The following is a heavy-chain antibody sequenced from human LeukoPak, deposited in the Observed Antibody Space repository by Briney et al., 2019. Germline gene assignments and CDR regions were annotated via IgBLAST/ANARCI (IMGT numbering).Heavy chain of an antibody. J-gene: IGHJ4*02. Sequence: SETLSLTCTVSGGSISSYYWSWIRQPAGKGLESIGRIYTSGSTNYNPSLKSRVTMSVETSKNQFSLKLSSVTAADTAVCYCARGDPGYCSGGSCYTPFFDYWGQGTLVTVSS. CDR1: GGSISSYY. CDR3: ARGDPGYCSGGSCYTPFFDY. D-gene: IGHD2-15*01. V-gene: IGHV4-4*07. CDR2: IYTSGST.